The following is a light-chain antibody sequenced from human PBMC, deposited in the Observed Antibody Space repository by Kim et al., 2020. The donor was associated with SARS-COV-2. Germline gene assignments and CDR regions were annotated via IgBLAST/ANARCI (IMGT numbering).Light chain of an antibody. CDR2: QDS. J-gene: IGLJ3*02. CDR3: QAWDSSTAV. CDR1: KLGDKY. Sequence: VSPGQTASITCSGDKLGDKYACWYQQKPGPAPVLVIYQDSKRPSGIPERFSGSNSGNTATLTISGTQAMDEADYYCQAWDSSTAVFGGGTQLTVL. V-gene: IGLV3-1*01.